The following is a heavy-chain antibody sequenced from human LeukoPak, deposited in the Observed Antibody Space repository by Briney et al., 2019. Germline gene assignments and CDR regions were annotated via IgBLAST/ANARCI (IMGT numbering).Heavy chain of an antibody. CDR2: FDPEDGET. Sequence: ASVKVSCKVSGYTLTELSMHWVRQAPGKGPEWMGGFDPEDGETIYAQKFQGRVTMTEDTSTDTAYMELSSLRSEDTAVYYCRGEQWLVYGMDVWGQGTTVTVSS. CDR3: RGEQWLVYGMDV. J-gene: IGHJ6*02. CDR1: GYTLTELS. V-gene: IGHV1-24*01. D-gene: IGHD6-19*01.